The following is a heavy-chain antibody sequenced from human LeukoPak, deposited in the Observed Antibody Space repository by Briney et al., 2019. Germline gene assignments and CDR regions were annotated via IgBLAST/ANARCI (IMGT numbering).Heavy chain of an antibody. CDR2: ISGSGGST. Sequence: GGSLRLSCAASGFTFINYAVSWVRQAPGKGLEWVSAISGSGGSTYYADSVKGRFTISRDNSKNTLYLQMNSLRAEDTAVYYCAKPKPSPMIVVVSGAFDIWGQGTMVTVSS. D-gene: IGHD3-22*01. CDR1: GFTFINYA. J-gene: IGHJ3*02. V-gene: IGHV3-23*01. CDR3: AKPKPSPMIVVVSGAFDI.